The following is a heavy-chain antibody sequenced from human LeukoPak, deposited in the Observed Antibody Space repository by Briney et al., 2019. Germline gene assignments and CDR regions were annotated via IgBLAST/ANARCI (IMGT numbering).Heavy chain of an antibody. CDR3: ARESNGDYVHGPFDY. CDR2: IWYDGTNK. D-gene: IGHD4-17*01. Sequence: GGSLRLSCAASGFTFSRYAMHWVRQAPGKGLEWVAGIWYDGTNKYYIDSVKGRFTISRGNSKNTLYLQMHSLRAEDTAVYYCARESNGDYVHGPFDYWGQGTLVTVSS. CDR1: GFTFSRYA. V-gene: IGHV3-33*01. J-gene: IGHJ4*02.